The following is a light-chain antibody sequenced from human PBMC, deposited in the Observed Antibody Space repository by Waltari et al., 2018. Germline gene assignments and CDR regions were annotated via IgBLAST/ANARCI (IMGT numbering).Light chain of an antibody. CDR3: SSYAGSNNLV. CDR2: EVT. V-gene: IGLV2-8*01. Sequence: QSALTQPPSASGSPGQSVTISCTGTSSDVGDYVRWYQQHPGKAPKLMISEVTKRPSGVPDRCSGSKSGNTASLTVSGLQAEDEADYYCSSYAGSNNLVFGGGTKLTVL. J-gene: IGLJ2*01. CDR1: SSDVGDY.